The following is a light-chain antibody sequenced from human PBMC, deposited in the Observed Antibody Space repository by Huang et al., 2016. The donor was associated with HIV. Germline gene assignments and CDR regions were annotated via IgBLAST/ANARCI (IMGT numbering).Light chain of an antibody. V-gene: IGKV3-20*01. CDR1: QSVGSSY. Sequence: EIVVTQSPGTLSLSPGERATLSCRTSQSVGSSYLAWYKQKPGQAPRLLIYGASNRATGIPDRFSGRGSGTYFTLTISRLEPEDFAVYFCQQSGSSLINFGGGTKVDLK. CDR3: QQSGSSLIN. CDR2: GAS. J-gene: IGKJ4*01.